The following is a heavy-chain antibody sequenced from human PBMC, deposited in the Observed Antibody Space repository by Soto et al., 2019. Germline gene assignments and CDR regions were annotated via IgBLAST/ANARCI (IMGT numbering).Heavy chain of an antibody. Sequence: QLQLQESGPGLVKPSETLSLTCTVSGGSISSSSYYWGWIRQPPGKGLEWIGSIYYSGSTYYNPSLKSRVTLSVDTSKNQFSLKLSSVTAADTAVYYCATRGITMIVVVPGYFDYWGQGTLVTVSS. CDR2: IYYSGST. V-gene: IGHV4-39*01. D-gene: IGHD3-22*01. J-gene: IGHJ4*02. CDR1: GGSISSSSYY. CDR3: ATRGITMIVVVPGYFDY.